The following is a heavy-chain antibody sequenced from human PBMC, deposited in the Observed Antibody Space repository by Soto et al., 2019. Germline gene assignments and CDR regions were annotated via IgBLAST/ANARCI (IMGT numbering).Heavy chain of an antibody. CDR2: ISYDGTNK. V-gene: IGHV3-30-3*01. CDR1: GFTFNNYA. D-gene: IGHD3-22*01. Sequence: GGSLRLSXAASGFTFNNYAMHWARQAPGKGLEWVAVISYDGTNKYYADSVKGRFIISRDNSKNTLYLQMNSLRADDTAVYYCARVSRAMIIVVITVSFDYWGQGTLVTVSS. J-gene: IGHJ4*02. CDR3: ARVSRAMIIVVITVSFDY.